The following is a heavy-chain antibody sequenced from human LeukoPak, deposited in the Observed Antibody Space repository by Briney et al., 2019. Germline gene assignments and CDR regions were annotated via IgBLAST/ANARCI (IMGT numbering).Heavy chain of an antibody. J-gene: IGHJ4*02. Sequence: SETLSLTCTVSGGSISSSSYYWGWIRQPPGKGLEWIGSIYYSGSTYYNPSLKSRVTISVDTSKNQSSLKLSSVTAADTAVYYCARVGCSGGSCPGVFDYWGQGTLVTVSS. CDR3: ARVGCSGGSCPGVFDY. CDR2: IYYSGST. D-gene: IGHD2-15*01. CDR1: GGSISSSSYY. V-gene: IGHV4-39*07.